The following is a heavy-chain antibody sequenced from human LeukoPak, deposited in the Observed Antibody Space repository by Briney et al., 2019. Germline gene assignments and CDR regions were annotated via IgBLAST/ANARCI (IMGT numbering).Heavy chain of an antibody. V-gene: IGHV4-59*08. CDR1: GGSISPYY. J-gene: IGHJ3*02. Sequence: TSETLSLTCTVSGGSISPYYWSWIRQPPGKGLEWIGYIYSSANTNYNPSLKGRVTMSVDTSKNQFSLKLSSVTAADTAVYYCARHSIIGGTEYAFDIWGQGTMVTVSS. D-gene: IGHD2-15*01. CDR3: ARHSIIGGTEYAFDI. CDR2: IYSSANT.